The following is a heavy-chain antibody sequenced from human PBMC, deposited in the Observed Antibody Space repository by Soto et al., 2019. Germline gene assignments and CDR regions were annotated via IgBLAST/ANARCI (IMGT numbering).Heavy chain of an antibody. CDR2: IRSSSSYI. V-gene: IGHV3-21*06. D-gene: IGHD3-10*01. Sequence: PGGSLRLSCAASGFSFSSYSINWVRQAPGKGLEWVSSIRSSSSYIYYADSVKGRFTISRDNAKNSLYLQMNSLRAEDTAVYYCARDYGSGFDPWGQGTLVTVSS. CDR3: ARDYGSGFDP. CDR1: GFSFSSYS. J-gene: IGHJ5*02.